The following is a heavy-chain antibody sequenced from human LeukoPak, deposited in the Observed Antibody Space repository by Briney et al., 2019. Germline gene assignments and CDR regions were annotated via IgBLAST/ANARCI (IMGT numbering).Heavy chain of an antibody. V-gene: IGHV5-51*01. CDR3: ARHRQPHYYGSGIDAFDI. CDR2: IYPGDSDT. CDR1: GYSFTSYC. D-gene: IGHD3-10*01. J-gene: IGHJ3*02. Sequence: GESLKISCKGSGYSFTSYCIGWVRQMPGKGLEWMGIIYPGDSDTRYSPSFQGQVTISADKSISTAYLQWSSLKASDTAMYYCARHRQPHYYGSGIDAFDIWGQGTMVTVSS.